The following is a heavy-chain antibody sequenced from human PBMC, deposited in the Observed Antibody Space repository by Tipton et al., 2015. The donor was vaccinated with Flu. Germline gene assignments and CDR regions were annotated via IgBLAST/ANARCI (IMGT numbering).Heavy chain of an antibody. V-gene: IGHV4-39*07. J-gene: IGHJ2*01. CDR2: IYYSGST. D-gene: IGHD3-22*01. CDR1: GGSISSSSYY. Sequence: TLSLTCTVSGGSISSSSYYWGWIRQPPGKGLEWIGSIYYSGSTYYNPSLKSRVTISVDTSKNQFSLKLSSVTAADTAVYYCARWDYYDTSGYGDWYFDLWGRGNLVTVSS. CDR3: ARWDYYDTSGYGDWYFDL.